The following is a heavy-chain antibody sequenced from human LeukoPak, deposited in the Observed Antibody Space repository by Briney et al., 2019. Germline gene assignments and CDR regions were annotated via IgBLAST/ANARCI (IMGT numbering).Heavy chain of an antibody. J-gene: IGHJ3*02. CDR3: ARGRSITLLRGVAMSDGFDI. V-gene: IGHV3-21*01. D-gene: IGHD3-10*01. CDR2: IDTSTSYI. CDR1: GLTFSTYS. Sequence: GGSLRLSCAASGLTFSTYSMNWVRQAPGKGLEWVSFIDTSTSYIYYGDSVKGRFTISRDNAKNSLYLQMNGLRAEDTAVYYCARGRSITLLRGVAMSDGFDIWGQGAMVTVSS.